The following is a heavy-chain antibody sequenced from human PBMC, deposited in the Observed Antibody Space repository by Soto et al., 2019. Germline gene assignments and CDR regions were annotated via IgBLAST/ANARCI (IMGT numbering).Heavy chain of an antibody. CDR3: AKGPHTNVGWPYYFES. J-gene: IGHJ4*02. CDR2: SSPRGDTI. D-gene: IGHD6-19*01. V-gene: IGHV3-48*01. CDR1: GFYLANYP. Sequence: GGSLRLSCVASGFYLANYPMNWIRQTPGKGLEWISYSSPRGDTIYYADSAEGRFTISRDNARNSLSLHMSSLRAEDSALYYCAKGPHTNVGWPYYFESWGQGXPVTVSS.